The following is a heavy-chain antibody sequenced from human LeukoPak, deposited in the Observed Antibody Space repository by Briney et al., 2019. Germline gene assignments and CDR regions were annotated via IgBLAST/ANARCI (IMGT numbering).Heavy chain of an antibody. CDR1: GYTFTTYA. CDR2: INPNSGGT. D-gene: IGHD3-22*01. J-gene: IGHJ3*02. Sequence: ASVKVSCKASGYTFTTYAISWVRQAPGQGLEWMGWINPNSGGTNYAQKFQGRVTMTRDTSISTAYMELSRLRSDDTAVYYCARNYYDSTGYYGDGAFDIWGQGTMVTVSS. V-gene: IGHV1-2*02. CDR3: ARNYYDSTGYYGDGAFDI.